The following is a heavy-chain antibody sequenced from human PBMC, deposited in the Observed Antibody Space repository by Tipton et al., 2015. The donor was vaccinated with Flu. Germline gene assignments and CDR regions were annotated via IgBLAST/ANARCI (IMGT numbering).Heavy chain of an antibody. CDR2: IKQDGSVK. Sequence: SLRLSCAASGFTFSSYWMHWVRQAPGKGLEWVANIKQDGSVKYYVDSVKGRFTISRDNAKNSVFLQMDTLRAEDTAVYYCARAIAAVDSYWGQGTLVTVSA. V-gene: IGHV3-7*03. CDR3: ARAIAAVDSY. CDR1: GFTFSSYW. J-gene: IGHJ4*02. D-gene: IGHD6-13*01.